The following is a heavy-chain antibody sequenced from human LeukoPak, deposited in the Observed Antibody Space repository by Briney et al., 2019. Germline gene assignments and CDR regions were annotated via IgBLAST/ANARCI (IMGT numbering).Heavy chain of an antibody. CDR1: GGSFSGYY. CDR3: AVGVVARRLFDY. J-gene: IGHJ4*02. D-gene: IGHD3-22*01. Sequence: SETLSLTCAVYGGSFSGYYWSWIRQPPGKGLEWIGEINHSGSTNYNPSLKSRVTISVDTSKNQFSLKLSSVTAADMAVYYCAVGVVARRLFDYWGQGTLVTVSS. V-gene: IGHV4-34*01. CDR2: INHSGST.